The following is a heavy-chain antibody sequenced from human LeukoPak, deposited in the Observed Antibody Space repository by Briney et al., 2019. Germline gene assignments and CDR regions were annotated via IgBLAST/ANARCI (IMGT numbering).Heavy chain of an antibody. D-gene: IGHD3-22*01. CDR1: GASISSHY. Sequence: AETLSLTRTVSGASISSHYSSWSRQPPGKGRGWIGYIYYSGSTNYNPSLKSRVTISVDTSKNQFSLKLSSVTAADTAVYYCAREGYYDSSGYYSRTFEIWGQGTMVTVSS. V-gene: IGHV4-59*11. CDR3: AREGYYDSSGYYSRTFEI. CDR2: IYYSGST. J-gene: IGHJ3*02.